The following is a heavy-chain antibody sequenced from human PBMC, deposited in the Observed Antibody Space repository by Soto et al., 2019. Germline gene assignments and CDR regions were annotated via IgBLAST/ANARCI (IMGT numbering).Heavy chain of an antibody. J-gene: IGHJ4*02. D-gene: IGHD1-1*01. CDR3: ARGGTTLTNYFDY. V-gene: IGHV1-2*04. CDR1: GYTFTVYY. Sequence: GASVKVSCKASGYTFTVYYMHWVRQAPGQGLEWMGWINPNSGDTSYAQKFQGWVTMTGDTSINTAYMELSSLTSDDTALYYCARGGTTLTNYFDYWGQGTLVTVSS. CDR2: INPNSGDT.